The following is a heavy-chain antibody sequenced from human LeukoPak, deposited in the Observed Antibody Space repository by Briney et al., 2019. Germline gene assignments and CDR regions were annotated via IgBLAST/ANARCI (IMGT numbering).Heavy chain of an antibody. Sequence: GRSLRLSCATSGFTFSHYGMHWVRQAPGKGLEWVAVIWSDGSNRYYGDPVKGRFTISRDNFQRTVYLQMNSLRAEDTAVYYCAKDAQRGFDYSNSLDNWGQGTLVTVSS. D-gene: IGHD4-11*01. CDR2: IWSDGSNR. J-gene: IGHJ4*02. CDR1: GFTFSHYG. V-gene: IGHV3-33*06. CDR3: AKDAQRGFDYSNSLDN.